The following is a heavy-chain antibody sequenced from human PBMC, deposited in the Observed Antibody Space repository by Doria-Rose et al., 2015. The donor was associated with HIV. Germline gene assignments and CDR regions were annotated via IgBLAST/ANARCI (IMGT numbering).Heavy chain of an antibody. CDR3: ARIKSSRWYHKYYFDF. Sequence: PVLVKPTETLTLTCTVSGVSLSSPGMGVSWIRQPPGKALEWLANIVSDDERAYKTSLKSRLTISRGTSKSQVVLTMTDMDPVDTATYYCARIKSSRWYHKYYFDFWGQGTLVIVSA. CDR2: IVSDDER. D-gene: IGHD6-13*01. V-gene: IGHV2-26*01. J-gene: IGHJ4*02. CDR1: GVSLSSPGMG.